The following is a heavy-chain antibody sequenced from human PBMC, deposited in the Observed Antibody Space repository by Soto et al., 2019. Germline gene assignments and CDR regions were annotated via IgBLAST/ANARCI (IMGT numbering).Heavy chain of an antibody. CDR1: GYTFTSYG. CDR2: ISAYNGNT. J-gene: IGHJ4*03. CDR3: ARDQISPLAPCHPDYFDC. V-gene: IGHV1-18*01. Sequence: GASVKVSCKASGYTFTSYGISWVRQAPGQGLEWMGWISAYNGNTNYAQKLQGRVTMTTDTSTSTAYMELRSPRSDDTGVYCCARDQISPLAPCHPDYFDCWGHGTLVTVSS.